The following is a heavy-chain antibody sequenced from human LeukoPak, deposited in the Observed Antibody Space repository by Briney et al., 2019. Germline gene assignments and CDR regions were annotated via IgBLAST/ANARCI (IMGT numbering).Heavy chain of an antibody. CDR3: ARLEQWLAYYFDY. CDR1: GGSFSGYY. D-gene: IGHD6-19*01. J-gene: IGHJ4*02. Sequence: SETLSLTCAVYGGSFSGYYWSWIRQPPGKGLEWIGEINHSGSTNYNPSLKSRVTISADTSKNQSSLKLSSVTAADMAVYYCARLEQWLAYYFDYWGQGTLVTVSS. CDR2: INHSGST. V-gene: IGHV4-34*01.